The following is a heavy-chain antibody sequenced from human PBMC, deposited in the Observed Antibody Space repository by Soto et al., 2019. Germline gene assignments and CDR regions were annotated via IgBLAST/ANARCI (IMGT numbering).Heavy chain of an antibody. CDR1: GFTVSSDY. CDR2: SYSGGDT. V-gene: IGHV3-53*01. CDR3: ARAKRGGFDS. D-gene: IGHD3-16*01. Sequence: EVQLVESGGGLIQPGGSLRLSCAASGFTVSSDYMSWVRQAPGKGLELVSFSYSGGDTHYADSVKGRFTTSRDDSKNTLYLQMNSRRAEDTAVYYCARAKRGGFDSWGQGTLVTVSS. J-gene: IGHJ4*02.